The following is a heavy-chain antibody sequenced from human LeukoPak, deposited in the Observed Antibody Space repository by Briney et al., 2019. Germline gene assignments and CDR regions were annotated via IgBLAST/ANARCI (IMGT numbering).Heavy chain of an antibody. CDR2: MNPNSGNT. D-gene: IGHD3-10*01. J-gene: IGHJ6*03. V-gene: IGHV1-8*01. CDR1: GYTFTSYD. CDR3: AIRYGSGEKYYYYYYMDV. Sequence: GASVKVSCKASGYTFTSYDINWVRQATGQGLEWMGSMNPNSGNTDYAQKFQGRVTMTRNTSISTAYMELSSLRSEDTAVYYCAIRYGSGEKYYYYYYMDVWGKGTTVTVSS.